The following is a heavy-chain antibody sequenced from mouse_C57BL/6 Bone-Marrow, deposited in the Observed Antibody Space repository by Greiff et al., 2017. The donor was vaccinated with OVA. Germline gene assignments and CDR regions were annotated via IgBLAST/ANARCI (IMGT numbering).Heavy chain of an antibody. J-gene: IGHJ3*01. Sequence: EVKLMESGPVLVKPGASVKMSCKASGYTFTDYYMNWVKQSHGKSLEWIGVINPYNGGTSYNQKFKGKATLTVDKSSSTAYMELNSLTSEDSAVYCCATYPYCGSSWFAYWGQGTLVTVSA. CDR1: GYTFTDYY. CDR2: INPYNGGT. V-gene: IGHV1-19*01. D-gene: IGHD1-1*01. CDR3: ATYPYCGSSWFAY.